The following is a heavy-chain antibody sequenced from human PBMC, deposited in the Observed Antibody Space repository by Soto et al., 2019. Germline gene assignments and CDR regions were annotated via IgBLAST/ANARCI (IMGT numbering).Heavy chain of an antibody. CDR3: AKGRSRYDKTEYYFDY. CDR2: ISGSGGST. Sequence: EVQLLESGGGLVQPGGSLRLSCAASGFTFSSYAMSWVRQAPGKGLEWVSAISGSGGSTYYADSVKGRFTISRDNSKNTLYLQMNSLRAEDTAVYYCAKGRSRYDKTEYYFDYWGQGTLVTVSS. J-gene: IGHJ4*02. D-gene: IGHD1-1*01. CDR1: GFTFSSYA. V-gene: IGHV3-23*01.